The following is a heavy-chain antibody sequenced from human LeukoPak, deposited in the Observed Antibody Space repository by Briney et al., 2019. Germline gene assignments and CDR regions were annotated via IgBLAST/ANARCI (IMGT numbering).Heavy chain of an antibody. CDR1: GHSLIDLS. V-gene: IGHV1-24*01. CDR2: LDPEVGET. J-gene: IGHJ5*02. Sequence: ASVQVSCKVSGHSLIDLSMNWVRQGPGKGLEWMGGLDPEVGETIYAQKFQGRVTMTEDTSTDTANMYLSSLTSEDTAVYFCVTGQVVRGVMGVWFDPWGQGTLVTVSS. CDR3: VTGQVVRGVMGVWFDP. D-gene: IGHD3-10*01.